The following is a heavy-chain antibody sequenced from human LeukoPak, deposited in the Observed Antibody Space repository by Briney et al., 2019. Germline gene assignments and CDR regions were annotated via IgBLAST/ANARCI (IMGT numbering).Heavy chain of an antibody. D-gene: IGHD5-12*01. Sequence: GGSLRLSCAASGFSIRGYWMHWVRQAPGKGLMWVSRIKSDGSWTNYADSVRGRFTISRDNAKNTLFLQMVGLRAEGTAIYYCVRDGDAYDFDLWGQGILVTVSS. CDR3: VRDGDAYDFDL. CDR2: IKSDGSWT. J-gene: IGHJ4*02. V-gene: IGHV3-74*01. CDR1: GFSIRGYW.